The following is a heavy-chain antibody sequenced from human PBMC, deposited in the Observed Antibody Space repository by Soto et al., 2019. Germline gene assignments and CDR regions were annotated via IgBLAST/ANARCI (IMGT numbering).Heavy chain of an antibody. CDR1: AFIFSSYA. D-gene: IGHD6-13*01. CDR3: AKTQYISSGYNGLDV. CDR2: ISDSVGTT. J-gene: IGHJ6*02. Sequence: SLRLSCATPAFIFSSYAMSWVRQAPGTGLEWVSVISDSVGTTYYADSVKGRFTITRDNSKNTLYLHMNRLRADDTALYYCAKTQYISSGYNGLDVWGQGTTVPVSS. V-gene: IGHV3-23*01.